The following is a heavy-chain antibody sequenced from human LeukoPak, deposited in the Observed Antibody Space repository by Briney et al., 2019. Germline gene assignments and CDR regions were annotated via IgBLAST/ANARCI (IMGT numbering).Heavy chain of an antibody. CDR3: ATPLVGYDILTG. V-gene: IGHV1-69*05. J-gene: IGHJ4*02. D-gene: IGHD3-9*01. CDR2: IIPIFGTA. Sequence: SVKVSCKASGGTFSSCAVSWVRQAPGQGLEWMGRIIPIFGTANYAQKFQGRVTITTDESTSTAYMELSSLRSEDTAVYYCATPLVGYDILTGWGQGTLVTVSS. CDR1: GGTFSSCA.